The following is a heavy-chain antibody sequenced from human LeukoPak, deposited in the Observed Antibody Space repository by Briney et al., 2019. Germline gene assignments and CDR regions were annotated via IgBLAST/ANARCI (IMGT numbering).Heavy chain of an antibody. CDR1: GYSISSGYY. V-gene: IGHV4-38-2*01. J-gene: IGHJ4*02. Sequence: SETLSLTCAVSGYSISSGYYWGWIRPPPGKGLEWIGSIYYSGSTYYNPSLKSRVTISVDTPKNQFSLKLSSVTAADTAVYYCARVATTTNPPQRPFDYWGQGTLVTVSS. CDR2: IYYSGST. CDR3: ARVATTTNPPQRPFDY. D-gene: IGHD5-12*01.